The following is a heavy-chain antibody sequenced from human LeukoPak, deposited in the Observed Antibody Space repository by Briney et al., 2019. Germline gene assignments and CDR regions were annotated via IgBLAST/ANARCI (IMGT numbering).Heavy chain of an antibody. J-gene: IGHJ3*02. CDR3: ARDPGYSSSWNAFDI. D-gene: IGHD6-13*01. V-gene: IGHV1-18*01. Sequence: GASVKVSCKASGYTFTSYGISWVRQAPGQGLEWMGWISAYNGNTNYAQKLQGRVTMTTDISTSTAYMELRSLRSDDTAVYYCARDPGYSSSWNAFDIWGQGTMVTVSS. CDR2: ISAYNGNT. CDR1: GYTFTSYG.